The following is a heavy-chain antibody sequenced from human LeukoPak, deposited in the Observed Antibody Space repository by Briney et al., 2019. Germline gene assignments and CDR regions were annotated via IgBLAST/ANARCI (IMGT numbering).Heavy chain of an antibody. Sequence: PGGSLRLSCAASGFTVSSYSMTWVRQTPGKGLEWVSITYSGGSASYADSVEGRFTISRDISKNTLYLQMNSLRVEDTAVYYCTTLQRGFSYGPFDYWGQGTLVTVSS. CDR1: GFTVSSYS. V-gene: IGHV3-53*01. CDR3: TTLQRGFSYGPFDY. D-gene: IGHD5-18*01. CDR2: TYSGGSA. J-gene: IGHJ4*02.